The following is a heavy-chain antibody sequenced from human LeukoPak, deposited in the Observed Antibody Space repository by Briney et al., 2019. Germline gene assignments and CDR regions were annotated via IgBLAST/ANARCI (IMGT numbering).Heavy chain of an antibody. CDR1: GFTFSSYE. CDR3: ARERWQPRIRFDF. V-gene: IGHV3-48*03. CDR2: ISSSGNSI. D-gene: IGHD5-24*01. Sequence: GGSLRLSCAASGFTFSSYEMNWVRQAPGKGLEWVSYISSSGNSIDYADSVKGRFTISGDNGKNSLYLQMNSLRAEDAAIYYCARERWQPRIRFDFWGQGTLVTVSS. J-gene: IGHJ4*02.